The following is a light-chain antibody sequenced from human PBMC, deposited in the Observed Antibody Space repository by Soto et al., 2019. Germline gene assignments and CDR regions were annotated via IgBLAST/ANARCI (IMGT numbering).Light chain of an antibody. CDR1: QTISSW. V-gene: IGKV1-5*03. CDR3: KQSYSSPPT. CDR2: KAY. J-gene: IGKJ1*01. Sequence: DIQMTQSPSTLSGSVGDRVTITCRASQTISSWLAWYQQKPGKAPKLLIYKAYTLKSGVPSRFSGSGSGTEFTLTIRSLQPDDFATYYCKQSYSSPPTFGQGTKVDIK.